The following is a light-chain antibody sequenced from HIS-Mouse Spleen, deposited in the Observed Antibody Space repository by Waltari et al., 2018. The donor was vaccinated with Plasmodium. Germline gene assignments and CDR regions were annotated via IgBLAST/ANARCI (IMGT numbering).Light chain of an antibody. CDR2: DAS. J-gene: IGKJ2*01. Sequence: DIQMTQSPSSLSASVGDRVTITCQASQDISNYLNWYQQKPGKAPKLLIYDASNLETGVPSRLSGSGSGTDLTFTISSLQPEDIATYYCQQYDNLPYTFGQGTKLEIK. CDR1: QDISNY. V-gene: IGKV1-33*01. CDR3: QQYDNLPYT.